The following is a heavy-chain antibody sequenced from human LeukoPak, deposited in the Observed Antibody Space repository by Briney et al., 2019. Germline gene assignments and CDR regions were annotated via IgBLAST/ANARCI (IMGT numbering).Heavy chain of an antibody. CDR3: ARVLLSDAFDI. D-gene: IGHD2-8*01. CDR2: ITPNSGDT. J-gene: IGHJ3*02. CDR1: GYTFTAYY. Sequence: ASVKVSCKASGYTFTAYYVHWVRQAPGQGLEWMGWITPNSGDTKYVQKFQGRVTMTRDTSISTAYMELSRLRSDDTAVYYCARVLLSDAFDIWGQGTMVTVPS. V-gene: IGHV1-2*02.